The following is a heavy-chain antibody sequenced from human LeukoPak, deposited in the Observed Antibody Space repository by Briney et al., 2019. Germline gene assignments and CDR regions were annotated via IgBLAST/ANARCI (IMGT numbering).Heavy chain of an antibody. J-gene: IGHJ4*02. CDR2: LRSDGRDK. V-gene: IGHV3-30*02. CDR3: ARDHEWSWDY. CDR1: GVPFSSCG. Sequence: GEPLRLSCTVCGVPFSSCGLHWARQAPGRRSEWGAFLRSDGRDKYYAESVKGIFTISRDSSKNTVYLQLSSLRTEDTAVYYCARDHEWSWDYWGQGTLVIVSS. D-gene: IGHD3-3*01.